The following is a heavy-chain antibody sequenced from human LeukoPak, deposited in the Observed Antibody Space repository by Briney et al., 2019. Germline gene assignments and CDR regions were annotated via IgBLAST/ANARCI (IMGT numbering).Heavy chain of an antibody. V-gene: IGHV3-23*01. J-gene: IGHJ4*02. Sequence: PGGSLRLSCAASGFTFDDYGMSWVRQAPGKGLEWVSAISGSGGSTYYADSVKGQFTISRDNSKNTLYLQMNSLRAEDTAVYYCAKDLAEGNYGDYGYWGQGTLVTVSS. D-gene: IGHD4-17*01. CDR1: GFTFDDYG. CDR3: AKDLAEGNYGDYGY. CDR2: ISGSGGST.